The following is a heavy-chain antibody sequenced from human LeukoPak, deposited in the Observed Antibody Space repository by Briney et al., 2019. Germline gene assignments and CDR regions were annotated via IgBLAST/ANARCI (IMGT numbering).Heavy chain of an antibody. J-gene: IGHJ4*02. CDR1: GFTFSSYW. D-gene: IGHD3-16*01. V-gene: IGHV3-7*01. CDR2: IKQDGSEK. Sequence: PGGSLRLSRAASGFTFSSYWMSWVRHAPGKGLEWVANIKQDGSEKYYVDSVKGRFTISRDNAKNSLYLQMNSLRDEDTAVYYCARSLGHFAYWGQGTLVTVSS. CDR3: ARSLGHFAY.